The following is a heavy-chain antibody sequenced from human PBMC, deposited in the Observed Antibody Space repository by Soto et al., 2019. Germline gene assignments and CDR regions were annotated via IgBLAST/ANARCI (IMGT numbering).Heavy chain of an antibody. Sequence: PGESLKISCKGSGYSFTSYWIGWVRQMPGKGLEWMGIIYPGDSDTRYSPSFQGQVTISADKSISTAYLQWSSLKASDTAMYYCARLITVTTGNDAFDIWRQGTMVTVSS. CDR3: ARLITVTTGNDAFDI. V-gene: IGHV5-51*01. J-gene: IGHJ3*02. CDR2: IYPGDSDT. D-gene: IGHD4-4*01. CDR1: GYSFTSYW.